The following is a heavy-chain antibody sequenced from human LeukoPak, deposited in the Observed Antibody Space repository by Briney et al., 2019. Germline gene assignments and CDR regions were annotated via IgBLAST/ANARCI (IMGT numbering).Heavy chain of an antibody. CDR1: GYSVSSGYY. J-gene: IGHJ4*02. CDR2: IYHSGST. Sequence: SETLSLTCVVSGYSVSSGYYWGWIRQSPGKGLEWIESIYHSGSTYYNPSLKSRVTISVDTSKNQFSLKLSSVTAADTAVYYCAGKYYYDSSGYFYVDYWGQGTLVTVSS. V-gene: IGHV4-38-2*01. D-gene: IGHD3-22*01. CDR3: AGKYYYDSSGYFYVDY.